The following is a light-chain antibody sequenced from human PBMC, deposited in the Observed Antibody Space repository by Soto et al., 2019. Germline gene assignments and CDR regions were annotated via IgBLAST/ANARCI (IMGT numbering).Light chain of an antibody. V-gene: IGKV1-9*01. CDR3: QQLNSYPLT. Sequence: IQLTQSPSSLSASVGDRVTITCRASQGISSYLAWYQQKPGKAPKLLIYAASTLQSGVPSRFSGSGSGTDSTLTISSLQPEDFATYYGQQLNSYPLTCGGGTKVEIK. CDR1: QGISSY. J-gene: IGKJ4*01. CDR2: AAS.